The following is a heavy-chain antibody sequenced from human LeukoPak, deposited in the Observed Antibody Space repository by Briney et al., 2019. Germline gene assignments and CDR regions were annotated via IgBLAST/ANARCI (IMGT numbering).Heavy chain of an antibody. CDR1: GFTFSSYA. D-gene: IGHD3-9*01. Sequence: GVSLRLSCAASGFTFSSYAMSWVRQAPGKGLEWVSAISGSGGSTYYADSVRGRFTISRDNSKNTLYLQMNSLRAEDTAVYYCAKDQSYYDILTGYSALDYWGQGTLVTVSS. CDR2: ISGSGGST. V-gene: IGHV3-23*01. CDR3: AKDQSYYDILTGYSALDY. J-gene: IGHJ4*02.